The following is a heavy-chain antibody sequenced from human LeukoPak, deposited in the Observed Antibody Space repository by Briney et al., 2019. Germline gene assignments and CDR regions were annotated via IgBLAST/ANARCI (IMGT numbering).Heavy chain of an antibody. D-gene: IGHD5-12*01. CDR3: AREWNGYGFFDY. J-gene: IGHJ4*02. V-gene: IGHV1-18*01. Sequence: GASVKVSCKASGYTFINYGISWVRQAPGQGLEWMGWIYPYTGNTNYAQMVQGRVTMTTDTSTSTAYMELRSLRSDDTAVYYCAREWNGYGFFDYWGQGTLVTVSS. CDR1: GYTFINYG. CDR2: IYPYTGNT.